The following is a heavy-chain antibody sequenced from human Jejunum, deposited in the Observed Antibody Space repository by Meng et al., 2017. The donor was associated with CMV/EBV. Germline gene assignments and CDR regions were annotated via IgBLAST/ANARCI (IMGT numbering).Heavy chain of an antibody. CDR3: ARGPGSNGGDWFDP. D-gene: IGHD4-11*01. CDR2: VYYTGNT. CDR1: GEYISSGSPY. J-gene: IGHJ5*02. Sequence: GEYISSGSPYWCWIRVPPGKALEWIGYVYYTGNTKKSPSLNSRVTMSVDTSKNQFSLKLTSVTAADTAVYYCARGPGSNGGDWFDPWGQGTLVTVSS. V-gene: IGHV4-61*01.